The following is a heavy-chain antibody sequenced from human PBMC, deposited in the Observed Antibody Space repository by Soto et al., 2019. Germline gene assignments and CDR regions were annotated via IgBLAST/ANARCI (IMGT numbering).Heavy chain of an antibody. V-gene: IGHV1-69*01. D-gene: IGHD6-19*01. Sequence: QVQLVQSGAEVKKPGSSVRVSCKASGDTSDSFSISWVRQAPGQGLEWMGGIIPMFGTGNYAQKFQGRLTITADESTGTSYRDLKSLRSEDTAVYFCARENRDDNSGWYSSSDWFDPWGQGTLVTVSS. J-gene: IGHJ5*02. CDR3: ARENRDDNSGWYSSSDWFDP. CDR1: GDTSDSFS. CDR2: IIPMFGTG.